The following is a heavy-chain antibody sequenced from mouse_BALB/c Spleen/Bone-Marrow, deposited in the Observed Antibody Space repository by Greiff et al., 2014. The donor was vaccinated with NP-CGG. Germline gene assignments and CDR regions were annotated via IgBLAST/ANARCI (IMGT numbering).Heavy chain of an antibody. V-gene: IGHV2-9*02. J-gene: IGHJ2*01. CDR2: IWAGGST. CDR3: ARVIRYESYFDY. D-gene: IGHD2-14*01. CDR1: GFSLTSYG. Sequence: QVQLKESGPGLVAPSQSLSITCTVSGFSLTSYGVHWVRQPPGKGLEWLGVIWAGGSTNYNSALMSRLSISKDNSKSQVFLKMGSLQTDDTAMYYCARVIRYESYFDYWGQGTTLTVSS.